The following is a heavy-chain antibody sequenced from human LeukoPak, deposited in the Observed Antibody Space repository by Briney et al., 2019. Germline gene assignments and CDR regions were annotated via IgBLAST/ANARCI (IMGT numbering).Heavy chain of an antibody. V-gene: IGHV4-59*08. J-gene: IGHJ4*02. Sequence: SETLSLTCTVSGGSISSYYWSWIRQPPGEGLEWIGYIYYSGSTNYNPSLKSRVTMSVDTSKNQFSLKLSSVTAADTAVFYCARRNVAGLFDSWGQGTLVTVSS. CDR1: GGSISSYY. CDR3: ARRNVAGLFDS. D-gene: IGHD6-19*01. CDR2: IYYSGST.